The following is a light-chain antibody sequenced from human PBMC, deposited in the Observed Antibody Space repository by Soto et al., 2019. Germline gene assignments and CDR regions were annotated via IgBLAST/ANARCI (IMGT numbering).Light chain of an antibody. Sequence: QSVLTQPPSASGTPGERVTIYCSGRSDNMGRNTVNWYQQLPGTAPKLLICCDNQRPSGVPDRFSGSKSGTSASLAISGLQSEDEADYYCAVWDDSLNGFVFGTGTKLTVL. V-gene: IGLV1-44*01. CDR1: SDNMGRNT. J-gene: IGLJ1*01. CDR2: CDN. CDR3: AVWDDSLNGFV.